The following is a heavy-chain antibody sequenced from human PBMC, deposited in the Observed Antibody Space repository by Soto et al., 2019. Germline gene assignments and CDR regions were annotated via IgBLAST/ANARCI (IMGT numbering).Heavy chain of an antibody. J-gene: IGHJ6*02. CDR1: GYTFTSYY. V-gene: IGHV1-46*01. CDR3: ARDGGAAGNEPYYYYGMDV. D-gene: IGHD6-13*01. CDR2: INPSGGST. Sequence: ASVKVSCKASGYTFTSYYMNWVRQAPGQGLEWMGIINPSGGSTSYAQKFQGRVTMTRDTSTSTVYMELSSLRSEDTAVYYCARDGGAAGNEPYYYYGMDVWGQGTTVTVSS.